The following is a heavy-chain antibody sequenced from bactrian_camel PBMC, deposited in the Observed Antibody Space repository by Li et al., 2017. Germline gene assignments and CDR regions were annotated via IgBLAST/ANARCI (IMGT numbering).Heavy chain of an antibody. Sequence: VQLVESGGGSVQAGGSLRHSCTAPGFTPNSCDMDWYRQAPGKEREFVSSISDDGTTRYADTKTYVDSVKGRFTISRDNAKNTVYLQMNSLKPEDTAMYYCAASLRLVQSICGEQLLLLGSGDPGHRL. V-gene: IGHV3S55*01. CDR1: GFTPNSCD. CDR3: AASLRLVQSICGEQLLL. CDR2: ISDDGTT. D-gene: IGHD6*01. J-gene: IGHJ4*01.